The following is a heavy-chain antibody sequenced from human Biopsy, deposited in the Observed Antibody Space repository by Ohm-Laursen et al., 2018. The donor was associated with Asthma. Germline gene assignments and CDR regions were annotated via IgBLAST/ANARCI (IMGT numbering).Heavy chain of an antibody. CDR1: GFTFSSYA. CDR3: AREKAYSDILTAYYNGWYFDL. J-gene: IGHJ2*01. Sequence: SLRLSCAASGFTFSSYAMSWTRQAPGKGLEWVSYISSSGTTIFNADSVKGRFTISRDNAKNSLYLQMNSLRAEDTAVYYCAREKAYSDILTAYYNGWYFDLWGRGTLVTVSS. CDR2: ISSSGTTI. D-gene: IGHD3-9*01. V-gene: IGHV3-11*01.